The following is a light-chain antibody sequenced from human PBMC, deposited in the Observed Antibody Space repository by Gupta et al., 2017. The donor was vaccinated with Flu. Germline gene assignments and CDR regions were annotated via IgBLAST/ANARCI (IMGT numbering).Light chain of an antibody. V-gene: IGKV3-20*01. J-gene: IGKJ1*01. CDR3: QQYGSSVPT. CDR1: QTVRSDY. CDR2: GAS. Sequence: GTLSLSPGERATLSCRSSQTVRSDYLAWYQQKPGQAPRLLMYGASYRATGMPDRFSGSGSGTDFTLTISRLDPEDFAVYYCQQYGSSVPTFGQGTTVEVK.